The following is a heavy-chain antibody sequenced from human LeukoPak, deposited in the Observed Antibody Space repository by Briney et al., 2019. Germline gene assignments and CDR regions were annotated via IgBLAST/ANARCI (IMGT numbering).Heavy chain of an antibody. CDR3: ARGAGYSSSWYVGYYYYYGMDV. J-gene: IGHJ6*02. CDR1: GFTFSSNY. CDR2: IYSGGST. Sequence: PGGSLRLSCAASGFTFSSNYMSWVRQAPGKGLEWVSVIYSGGSTYYADSVKGRFTISRDNSKNTLYLQMNSLRAEDTAVYYCARGAGYSSSWYVGYYYYYGMDVWGQGTTVTVSS. V-gene: IGHV3-53*01. D-gene: IGHD6-13*01.